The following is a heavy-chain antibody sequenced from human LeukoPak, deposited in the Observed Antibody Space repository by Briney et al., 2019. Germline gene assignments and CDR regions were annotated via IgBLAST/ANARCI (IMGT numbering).Heavy chain of an antibody. CDR2: IITSSSYI. V-gene: IGHV3-21*01. CDR3: ARDLGIAAAGTSSD. Sequence: GGSLRLSCAASVFPFSSYIMSWVRQAPGKGLGWVSSIITSSSYIYYADSVKGRFTISRDNAKHSLYLQTNTLTAEDTAVYYCARDLGIAAAGTSSDWGQGTLVTVSS. D-gene: IGHD6-13*01. CDR1: VFPFSSYI. J-gene: IGHJ4*02.